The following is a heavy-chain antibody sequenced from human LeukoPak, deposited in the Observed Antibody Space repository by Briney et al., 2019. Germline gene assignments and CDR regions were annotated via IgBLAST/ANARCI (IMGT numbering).Heavy chain of an antibody. V-gene: IGHV4-4*09. J-gene: IGHJ4*02. Sequence: SETLSLTCTVSGGSISGYYWSWIRQPPGKGLEWIGYIYTSGSTNYSPSLKSRVTISVDTSKNQFSLKLSSVTAADTAVYYCARHGDGDYDLFDYWGQGSLVTVSS. CDR2: IYTSGST. D-gene: IGHD5-12*01. CDR1: GGSISGYY. CDR3: ARHGDGDYDLFDY.